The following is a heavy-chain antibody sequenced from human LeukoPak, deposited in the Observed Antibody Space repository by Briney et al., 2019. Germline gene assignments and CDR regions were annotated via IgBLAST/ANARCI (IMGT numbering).Heavy chain of an antibody. Sequence: GASVKVSCKASGYTFTSYGISWVRQAPGQGLEWMGWISAYNGNTNYAQKLQGRVTMTTDTSTSTAYMELRSLRSDDTAVYNCARVSIVVVPAAAAGNAFDIWGQGTMVTVSS. D-gene: IGHD2-2*01. CDR3: ARVSIVVVPAAAAGNAFDI. V-gene: IGHV1-18*04. J-gene: IGHJ3*02. CDR1: GYTFTSYG. CDR2: ISAYNGNT.